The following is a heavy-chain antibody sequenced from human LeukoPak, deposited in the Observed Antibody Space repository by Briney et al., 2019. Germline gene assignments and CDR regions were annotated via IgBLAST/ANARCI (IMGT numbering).Heavy chain of an antibody. V-gene: IGHV4-30-2*01. CDR3: ARAICSGTSCANWFDP. CDR1: GGSISSGGYS. D-gene: IGHD2-2*01. CDR2: IYHSGST. J-gene: IGHJ5*02. Sequence: SETLSLTCAVSGGSISSGGYSWSCIRQPPGKGLEWIGYIYHSGSTYYNPSLKSRVTISVDRSKNQFSLKLSSVTAADTAVYYCARAICSGTSCANWFDPWGQGTLVTVSS.